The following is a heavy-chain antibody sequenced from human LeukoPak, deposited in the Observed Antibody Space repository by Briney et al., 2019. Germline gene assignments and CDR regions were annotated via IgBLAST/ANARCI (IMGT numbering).Heavy chain of an antibody. J-gene: IGHJ4*02. V-gene: IGHV3-7*01. CDR1: GFTSSSYW. D-gene: IGHD3-16*02. CDR2: IKQDGSEK. CDR3: ARDGLYDYVWGSYRHDY. Sequence: GGSLRLSCAASGFTSSSYWMSWVRQAPGKGLEWVANIKQDGSEKYYVDSVKGRFTISRDNAKNSLYLQMNSLRAEDTAVYYCARDGLYDYVWGSYRHDYWAREPWSPSPQ.